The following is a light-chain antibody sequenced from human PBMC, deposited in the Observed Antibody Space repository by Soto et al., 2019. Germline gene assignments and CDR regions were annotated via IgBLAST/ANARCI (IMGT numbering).Light chain of an antibody. CDR3: QQYNDWLGA. V-gene: IGKV3-15*01. Sequence: EIVMTQSPGTLSVSPGERATLSCRASQSVSGNLAWYQKRPGQAPRLLIYGASTRVAGIPARFSASGSGTEFTLTISSLQSEDFAIYYCQQYNDWLGAFGQGTKVEIK. CDR2: GAS. J-gene: IGKJ1*01. CDR1: QSVSGN.